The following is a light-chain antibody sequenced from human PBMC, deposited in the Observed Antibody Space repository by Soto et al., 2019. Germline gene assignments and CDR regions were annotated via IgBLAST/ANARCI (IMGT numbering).Light chain of an antibody. CDR1: RTDVDGYDY. Sequence: QSALTQPASVSVSPGQSIAISCPGVRTDVDGYDYVSWYQQHPGQAPQLMIYDVSNRPSGVPDRFSGSKSGNTASLTISGLQAEDEADYYCTSYTSSTPFYVFGTGTKVPV. CDR2: DVS. V-gene: IGLV2-14*03. J-gene: IGLJ1*01. CDR3: TSYTSSTPFYV.